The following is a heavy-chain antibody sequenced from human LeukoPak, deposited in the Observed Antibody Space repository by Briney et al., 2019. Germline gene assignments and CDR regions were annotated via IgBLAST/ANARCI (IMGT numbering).Heavy chain of an antibody. Sequence: SETLSLTCTVSGGSLSSYYWSWIGQPPGKGLEGMGYIYYSGSTNYNPSLKSRVTISVDTSKNQFSLKLSSVPAADPAVYYCARDPPPRRTDLWFGESPWGQGTLVTVSS. CDR3: ARDPPPRRTDLWFGESP. CDR2: IYYSGST. J-gene: IGHJ5*02. V-gene: IGHV4-59*12. CDR1: GGSLSSYY. D-gene: IGHD3-10*01.